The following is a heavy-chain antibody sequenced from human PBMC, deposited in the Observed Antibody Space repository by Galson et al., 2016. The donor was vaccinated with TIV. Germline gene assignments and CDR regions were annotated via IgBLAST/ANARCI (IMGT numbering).Heavy chain of an antibody. CDR2: IHADGRT. V-gene: IGHV3-66*01. CDR3: ARDGRAEGDYNAWGDY. D-gene: IGHD4-11*01. CDR1: GFTVSGYS. Sequence: SLRLSCAASGFTVSGYSLTWVRQAPGKGLEWVSIIHADGRTYYGGAVRDRVTISRDNSENTVYLQMSSLRAEDTAVYYCARDGRAEGDYNAWGDYWGQGALVTVSS. J-gene: IGHJ4*02.